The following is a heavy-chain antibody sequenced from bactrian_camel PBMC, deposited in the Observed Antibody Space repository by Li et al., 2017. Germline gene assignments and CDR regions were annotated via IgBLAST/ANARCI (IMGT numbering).Heavy chain of an antibody. D-gene: IGHD2*01. V-gene: IGHV3S53*01. CDR3: AAKGGGYCGTDSPEIFAS. CDR2: IDSKGIM. CDR1: GYTYSGMC. J-gene: IGHJ4*01. Sequence: VQLVESGGGSVQAGGSLRLSCSASGYTYSGMCMAWFRQAPGKEREEVAHIDSKGIMTYAKSVKGRFTVSQDSAKNNVYLEMNSLVTDDTAMYYCAAKGGGYCGTDSPEIFASWGQGTQVTVS.